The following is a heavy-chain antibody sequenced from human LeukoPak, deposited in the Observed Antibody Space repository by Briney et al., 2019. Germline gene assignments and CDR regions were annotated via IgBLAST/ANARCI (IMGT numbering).Heavy chain of an antibody. Sequence: SVKVSCKASGGTFSSYAISWVRQAPGQALEWMGGIIPIFGTANYAQKFQGRVTITTDESTSTAYMELSSLRSEDTAVYYCASGSYVWGSYRYTGPFDYWGQGTLVTVSS. D-gene: IGHD3-16*02. CDR3: ASGSYVWGSYRYTGPFDY. V-gene: IGHV1-69*05. CDR1: GGTFSSYA. J-gene: IGHJ4*02. CDR2: IIPIFGTA.